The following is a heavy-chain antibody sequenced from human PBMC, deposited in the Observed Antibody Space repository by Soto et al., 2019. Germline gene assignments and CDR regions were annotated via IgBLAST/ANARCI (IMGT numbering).Heavy chain of an antibody. CDR3: ARGPYDGFDV. V-gene: IGHV4-59*01. J-gene: IGHJ3*01. CDR2: IYYSGTT. Sequence: SETLSLTCTVSGGSIGRNYWSWIRQPPGKGLQWIGYIYYSGTTDYNPSLKSRVTMSVDTSKMQFSLRLTSVTAADTAVYYCARGPYDGFDVCGPGTIVSVS. CDR1: GGSIGRNY.